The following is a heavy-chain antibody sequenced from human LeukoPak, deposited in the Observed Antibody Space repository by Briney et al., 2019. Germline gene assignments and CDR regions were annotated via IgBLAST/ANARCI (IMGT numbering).Heavy chain of an antibody. J-gene: IGHJ6*02. CDR2: IWYDGSNK. CDR3: ARGELRYFDWLTYYYYYGMDV. CDR1: GFTFSSYG. Sequence: GGSLRLSCAASGFTFSSYGMHWVRQAPGKGLEWVAVIWYDGSNKYYADSVKGRFTISRDNSKNTLYLQMNSLRAEDTAVYYCARGELRYFDWLTYYYYYGMDVWGQGTTVTVSS. D-gene: IGHD3-9*01. V-gene: IGHV3-33*01.